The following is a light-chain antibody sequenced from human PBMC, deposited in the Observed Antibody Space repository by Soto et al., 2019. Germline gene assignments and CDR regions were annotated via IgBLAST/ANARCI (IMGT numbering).Light chain of an antibody. V-gene: IGLV2-14*03. CDR2: DVS. CDR1: SSDVGGYNY. J-gene: IGLJ1*01. CDR3: CSYTTSNTRQIV. Sequence: AYGSSSHLGPLPITNTKTSSDVGGYNYVSWYQQHPGKAPKFMIYDVSSRPSGVSNRFSGSKSGNTASLTISGLQAEDEADYYCCSYTTSNTRQIVFGTGTKVT.